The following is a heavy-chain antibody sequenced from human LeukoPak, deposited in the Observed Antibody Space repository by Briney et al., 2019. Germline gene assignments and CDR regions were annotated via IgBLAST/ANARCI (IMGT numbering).Heavy chain of an antibody. D-gene: IGHD1-26*01. CDR3: AIQRAPALIDH. J-gene: IGHJ4*02. Sequence: PSETLSHTCTVSGGSISSSSYYWGWIRQPPGKGLEWIGSIYYSGSTYYNPSLKSRVTISVDTSKNQFSLKLSSVTAADTAVHYCAIQRAPALIDHWGQGTLVTVSS. V-gene: IGHV4-39*01. CDR2: IYYSGST. CDR1: GGSISSSSYY.